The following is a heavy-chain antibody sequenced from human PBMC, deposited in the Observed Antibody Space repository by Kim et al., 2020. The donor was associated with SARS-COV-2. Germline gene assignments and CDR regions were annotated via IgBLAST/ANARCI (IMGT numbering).Heavy chain of an antibody. D-gene: IGHD2-15*01. V-gene: IGHV3-30*04. CDR2: ISYDGSNK. J-gene: IGHJ4*02. CDR1: GFTFSSYA. Sequence: GGSLRLSCAASGFTFSSYAMHRVRQAPGKGLEWVAVISYDGSNKYYADSMKGRFTISRDNSKNTLYLQMNSLRAEDTAVYYCARDGGGGSCYYWGQGTLVTVSS. CDR3: ARDGGGGSCYY.